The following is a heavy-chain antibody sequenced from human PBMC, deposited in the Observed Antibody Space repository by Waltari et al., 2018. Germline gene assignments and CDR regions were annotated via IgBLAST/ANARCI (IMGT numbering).Heavy chain of an antibody. CDR3: ARQVVVVPAAIPYYYYMDV. D-gene: IGHD2-2*01. V-gene: IGHV4-39*01. CDR1: GGSISSSRYY. Sequence: QLQLQESGPGLVKPSETLSLTCTVSGGSISSSRYYWGWIRQPPGKGLEWIGSIYYSGSTYYNPSLKSRVTISVDTSKNQFSLKLSSVTAADTAVYYCARQVVVVPAAIPYYYYMDVWGKGTTVTVSS. J-gene: IGHJ6*03. CDR2: IYYSGST.